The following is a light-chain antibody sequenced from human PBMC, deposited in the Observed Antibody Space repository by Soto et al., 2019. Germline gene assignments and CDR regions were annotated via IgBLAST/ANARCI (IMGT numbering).Light chain of an antibody. CDR2: SDS. Sequence: SYALPQPHSVSVATAQMARITCGGSNIGSKAVQWYQQKPGQDPVLVIYSDSNRPSGIPARFSGSDPGNTATLTVSGIGAGDEADYYCQVWDSATDPYVFGTGTKVTVL. J-gene: IGLJ1*01. V-gene: IGLV3-12*02. CDR1: NIGSKA. CDR3: QVWDSATDPYV.